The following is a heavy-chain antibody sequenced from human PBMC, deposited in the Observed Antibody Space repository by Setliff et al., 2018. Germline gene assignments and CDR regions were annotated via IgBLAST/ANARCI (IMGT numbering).Heavy chain of an antibody. CDR3: ARDRDYYDSSGYSYNWFDP. CDR2: ISYDGTIT. J-gene: IGHJ5*02. Sequence: PGGSLRLSCAASGFLYSNTAFHWVRQTPGKGLEWVAVISYDGTITHYADSMKGRFTSSRDNSKNTLYLQMNSLRAEDTAVYYCARDRDYYDSSGYSYNWFDPWGQGTLVTVSS. D-gene: IGHD3-22*01. V-gene: IGHV3-30*04. CDR1: GFLYSNTA.